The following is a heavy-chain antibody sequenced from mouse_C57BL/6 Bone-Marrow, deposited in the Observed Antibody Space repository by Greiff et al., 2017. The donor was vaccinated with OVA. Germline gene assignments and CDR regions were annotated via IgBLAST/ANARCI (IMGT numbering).Heavy chain of an antibody. CDR3: ARGVYGSSYPYWYFDV. CDR1: GFTFSDFY. V-gene: IGHV7-1*01. Sequence: EVKLVESGGGLVQSGRSLRLSCATSGFTFSDFYMEWVRQAPGKGLEWIAASRNKANDYTTEYSASVKGRFIVSRDTSQSILYHQMNALRAEDTAIYYCARGVYGSSYPYWYFDVWGTGTTVTVSS. D-gene: IGHD1-1*01. J-gene: IGHJ1*03. CDR2: SRNKANDYTT.